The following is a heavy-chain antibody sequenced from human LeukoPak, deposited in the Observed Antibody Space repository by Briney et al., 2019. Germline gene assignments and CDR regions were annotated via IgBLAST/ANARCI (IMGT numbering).Heavy chain of an antibody. V-gene: IGHV3-23*01. CDR1: GFTFTSYA. D-gene: IGHD6-6*01. CDR3: AKDPASSTAARARLGYLDV. Sequence: GGSLRLSCAASGFTFTSYAMSWVRQAPGKGLEWVSGISGGGGSTYYADSVKGRFTISRDNSKNTLYLQMNSLRAEDTAVYYCAKDPASSTAARARLGYLDVWGKGTTVTVSS. J-gene: IGHJ6*03. CDR2: ISGGGGST.